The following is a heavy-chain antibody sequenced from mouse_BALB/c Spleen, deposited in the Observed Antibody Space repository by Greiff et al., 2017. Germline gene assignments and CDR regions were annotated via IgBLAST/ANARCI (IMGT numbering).Heavy chain of an antibody. J-gene: IGHJ3*01. CDR1: GYTFTDYN. Sequence: EVQLQQSGPELVKPGASVTIPCKASGYTFTDYNMDWVKQSHGKSLEWIGDINPNNGGTIYNQKFKGKATLTVDKSSSTAYMELRSLTSEDTAVYYCARHYYGSSSGFAYWGQGTLVTVSA. D-gene: IGHD1-1*01. V-gene: IGHV1-18*01. CDR2: INPNNGGT. CDR3: ARHYYGSSSGFAY.